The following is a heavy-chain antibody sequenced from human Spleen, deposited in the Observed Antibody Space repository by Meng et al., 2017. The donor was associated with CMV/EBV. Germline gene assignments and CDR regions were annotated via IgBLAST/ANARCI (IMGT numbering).Heavy chain of an antibody. D-gene: IGHD3-3*01. CDR1: GGSFSGYY. CDR3: ARGNYDFWSGYYSPYYYGMDV. CDR2: INHSGST. J-gene: IGHJ6*02. Sequence: SETLSLTCAVYGGSFSGYYWSWIRQPPGKGLEWIGEINHSGSTNYNPSLKSRVTISVDTSKNQFSLKLSSVTAADTAVYYCARGNYDFWSGYYSPYYYGMDVWGQGTAVTVSS. V-gene: IGHV4-34*01.